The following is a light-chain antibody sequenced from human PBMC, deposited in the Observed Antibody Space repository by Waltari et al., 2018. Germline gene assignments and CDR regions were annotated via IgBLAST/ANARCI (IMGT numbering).Light chain of an antibody. CDR1: QTLLYNSNSRNY. Sequence: IRITQAPDSPAGSLGGRGTLQRHSRQTLLYNSNSRNYLAWYQQKPGQPRKLLIYWASTRESGVPDRFSGSGSGTDFTLTISSLQAEDVAVYSCQQYYSIPFTFGPGTKVDIK. V-gene: IGKV4-1*01. CDR2: WAS. CDR3: QQYYSIPFT. J-gene: IGKJ3*01.